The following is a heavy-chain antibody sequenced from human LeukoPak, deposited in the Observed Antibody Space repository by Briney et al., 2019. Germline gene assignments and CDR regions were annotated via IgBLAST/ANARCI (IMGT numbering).Heavy chain of an antibody. CDR1: GFTFSNYA. D-gene: IGHD2-2*01. CDR3: AKSTSPLYYYYGMDV. CDR2: ISGSGGST. Sequence: GGSLRLSCAASGFTFSNYAMSWVRQAPGKGLEWVSTISGSGGSTYYADSARGRFTISRDNSKNTLYLKLSSLRAEDTAVYYCAKSTSPLYYYYGMDVWGQGTTVTVSS. J-gene: IGHJ6*02. V-gene: IGHV3-23*01.